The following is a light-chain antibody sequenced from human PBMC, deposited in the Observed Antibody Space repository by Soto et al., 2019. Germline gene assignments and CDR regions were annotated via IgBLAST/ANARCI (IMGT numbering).Light chain of an antibody. V-gene: IGLV2-23*01. CDR3: CSYAGSSTPLI. CDR2: EDS. J-gene: IGLJ1*01. CDR1: SSDVGSYNL. Sequence: QSALTQPASVSGSPGQSITISCTGTSSDVGSYNLVSWYQQHPGKAPKLMIYEDSKRPSGVSNRFSGSKSGNTASMKISSLQAEDEADYYCCSYAGSSTPLIFGTGTKVTVL.